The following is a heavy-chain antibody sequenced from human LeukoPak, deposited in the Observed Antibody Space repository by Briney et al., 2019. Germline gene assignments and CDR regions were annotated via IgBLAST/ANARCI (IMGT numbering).Heavy chain of an antibody. CDR3: ARGQTKFDY. Sequence: GGSLSLSCAASEFPFRSYIMNWVRQAPGKGLEWVSSISSSTNYIYYADSVKGRFTISRDNAQNSLYLQMNSLRTEDTAIYYCARGQTKFDYWGQGTLVTVSS. CDR2: ISSSTNYI. D-gene: IGHD1-7*01. J-gene: IGHJ4*02. CDR1: EFPFRSYI. V-gene: IGHV3-21*01.